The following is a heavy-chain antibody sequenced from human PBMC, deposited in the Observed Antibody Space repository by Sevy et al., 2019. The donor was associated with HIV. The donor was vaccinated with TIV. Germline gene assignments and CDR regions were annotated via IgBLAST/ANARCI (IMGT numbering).Heavy chain of an antibody. V-gene: IGHV1-18*01. D-gene: IGHD6-13*01. CDR1: GYTFTSYG. CDR2: ISAYNGNT. J-gene: IGHJ4*02. CDR3: ARESGYSSSWYTGRYYFDY. Sequence: ASVKVSCKASGYTFTSYGISWVRQAPGQGLEWMGWISAYNGNTNYAQKLQGRVTMTTDTSTSTAYMGLRSLRSDDTAVYYCARESGYSSSWYTGRYYFDYWGQGTLVTVSS.